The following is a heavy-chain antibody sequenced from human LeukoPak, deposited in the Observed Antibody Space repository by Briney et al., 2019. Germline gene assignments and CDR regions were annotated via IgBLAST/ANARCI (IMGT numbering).Heavy chain of an antibody. CDR1: GFTFSDYY. D-gene: IGHD2-21*02. CDR2: ISTSSTTI. Sequence: PGASLRLSCAASGFTFSDYYMSWIRQAPGKGLEWVSYISTSSTTIHYADSVKGRFTISRDNAKNSLYLEMNSLRPEDTAVYYCASAEGVAYCGGDCYSGDEYFLDWGQGTLVTVSS. V-gene: IGHV3-11*01. CDR3: ASAEGVAYCGGDCYSGDEYFLD. J-gene: IGHJ1*01.